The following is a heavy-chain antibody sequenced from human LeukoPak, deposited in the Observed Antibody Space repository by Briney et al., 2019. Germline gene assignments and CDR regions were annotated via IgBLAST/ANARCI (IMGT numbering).Heavy chain of an antibody. V-gene: IGHV4-59*01. CDR2: NYYSGST. CDR1: GGSISSYY. J-gene: IGHJ6*03. CDR3: ASSYYYYMDV. Sequence: SETLSLTCTVSGGSISSYYWSWIRQPPGKGLEWIGYNYYSGSTNYNPSLKSRVTISVDTSKNQFSLKLSSVTAADTAVYYCASSYYYYMDVWGKGTTVTVSS.